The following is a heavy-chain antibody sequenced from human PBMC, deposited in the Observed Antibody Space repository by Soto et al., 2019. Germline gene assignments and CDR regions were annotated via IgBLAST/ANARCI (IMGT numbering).Heavy chain of an antibody. J-gene: IGHJ6*02. V-gene: IGHV3-30*18. D-gene: IGHD6-19*01. CDR1: GFTFSDYG. CDR2: ISHDGRNT. CDR3: AKDLEGPNNSDWDYFFYGMDV. Sequence: GGSLRLSCGVSGFTFSDYGIHWVRQAPGKGLEWVAVISHDGRNTEYEDSVKGRFTISRDNAKNTLYLQMDSLRVEDTAVYYCAKDLEGPNNSDWDYFFYGMDVWGQGTTVTVSS.